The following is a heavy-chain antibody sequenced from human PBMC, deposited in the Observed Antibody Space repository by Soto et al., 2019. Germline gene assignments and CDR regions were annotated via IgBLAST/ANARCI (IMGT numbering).Heavy chain of an antibody. CDR3: ARAVVVVAGSVYLDH. CDR2: VHPGDSDT. Sequence: GESLKISSKGSGYSFTSYWIAWVRQMPGKGLEWMGIVHPGDSDTRYSPSIQGQVTISVDKSISTAYLQWSSLKASDTAMYYCARAVVVVAGSVYLDHCGQGTLVTVSS. J-gene: IGHJ4*02. CDR1: GYSFTSYW. D-gene: IGHD2-15*01. V-gene: IGHV5-51*01.